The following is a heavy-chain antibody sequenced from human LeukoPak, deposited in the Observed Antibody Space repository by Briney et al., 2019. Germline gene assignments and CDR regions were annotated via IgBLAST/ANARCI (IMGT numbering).Heavy chain of an antibody. CDR1: GFTFSSHW. D-gene: IGHD2-15*01. CDR2: MKQDGSQK. J-gene: IGHJ4*02. CDR3: ARVLPWSYYFDS. Sequence: PGGSLRLSCAASGFTFSSHWMSWVRQAPGKGLEWVANMKQDGSQKYYADSVKGRFTISRDSAKNSLYLQMNSLRAEDTAVYYCARVLPWSYYFDSWGQGALVTVSS. V-gene: IGHV3-7*01.